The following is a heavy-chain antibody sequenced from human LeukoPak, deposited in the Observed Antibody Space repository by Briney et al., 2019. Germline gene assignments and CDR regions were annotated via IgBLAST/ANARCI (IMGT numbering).Heavy chain of an antibody. CDR2: ISYDGSNK. D-gene: IGHD6-19*01. CDR1: GFTFSSYA. V-gene: IGHV3-30-3*01. Sequence: GGSLRLSCAASGFTFSSYAMHWVRQAPGKGLEWVAVISYDGSNKYYADSVKGRFTISRDNSKNTLYLQMNSLRAEDTAVYYCARDGIAVAGGFDYWGQGTLVTVSP. J-gene: IGHJ4*02. CDR3: ARDGIAVAGGFDY.